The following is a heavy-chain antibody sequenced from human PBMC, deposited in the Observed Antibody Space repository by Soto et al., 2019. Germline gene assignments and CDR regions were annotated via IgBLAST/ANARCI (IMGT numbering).Heavy chain of an antibody. Sequence: SETLSLTCTVSGGSISSYYWSWIRQPPGKGLEWIGYIYYSGSTNYNPSLKSRVTISVDTSKNQFSLKLSSVTAADTAVYYCARDYYDSSGPPTGWFHPWGQGTLVTVSS. V-gene: IGHV4-59*01. D-gene: IGHD3-22*01. CDR1: GGSISSYY. J-gene: IGHJ5*02. CDR2: IYYSGST. CDR3: ARDYYDSSGPPTGWFHP.